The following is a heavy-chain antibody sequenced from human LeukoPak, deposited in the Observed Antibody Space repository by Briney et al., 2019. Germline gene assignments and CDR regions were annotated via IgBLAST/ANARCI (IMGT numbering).Heavy chain of an antibody. CDR1: GYTFTSYG. J-gene: IGHJ6*03. V-gene: IGHV1-18*01. CDR3: ARAGDRGHSSSWLTYYYYYYYMDV. Sequence: GASVKVSCKASGYTFTSYGISWVRQAPGQGLEWMGWISAYNGNTNYAQKPQGRVTMTTDTSTSTAYMELRSLRSGDTAVYYCARAGDRGHSSSWLTYYYYYYYMDVWGKGTTVTVSS. CDR2: ISAYNGNT. D-gene: IGHD6-13*01.